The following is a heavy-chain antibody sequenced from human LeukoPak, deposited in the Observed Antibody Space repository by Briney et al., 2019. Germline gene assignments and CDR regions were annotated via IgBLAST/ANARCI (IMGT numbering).Heavy chain of an antibody. CDR2: IYYTGST. V-gene: IGHV4-59*01. CDR3: ARDGGPIAVAGQNWFDP. Sequence: PSETLSLTCSVSGGSISSYYWSWVRQPPGKGLEWIGYIYYTGSTEYNPSLKSRVTISVDTSKNQFSLKLSSVTAADTAVYYCARDGGPIAVAGQNWFDPWGQGTLVTVSS. J-gene: IGHJ5*02. CDR1: GGSISSYY. D-gene: IGHD6-19*01.